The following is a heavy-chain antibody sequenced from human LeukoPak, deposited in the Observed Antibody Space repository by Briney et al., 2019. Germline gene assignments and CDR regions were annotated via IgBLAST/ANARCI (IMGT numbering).Heavy chain of an antibody. CDR3: ATYFTNFWSGYYPSY. J-gene: IGHJ4*02. Sequence: GSLRLSCAASGFTFSTYWMSWVRQAPGRGLEWVANIKQDGSEKYYVDSVKGRFTISRDNAKNSLYLQMNSLRAEDTAVYYCATYFTNFWSGYYPSYWGQGTLVTVSS. CDR2: IKQDGSEK. D-gene: IGHD3-3*01. V-gene: IGHV3-7*05. CDR1: GFTFSTYW.